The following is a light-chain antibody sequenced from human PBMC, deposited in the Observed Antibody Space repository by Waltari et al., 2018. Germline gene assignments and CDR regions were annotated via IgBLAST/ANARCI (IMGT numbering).Light chain of an antibody. CDR3: QQYNNWPLT. CDR2: GAS. J-gene: IGKJ4*01. CDR1: QSVSSN. Sequence: EIVMTQSPATLSVSPGDRATLSCRASQSVSSNLAWYQQKPGQAPRLLIYGASTRATGIPASFSGSGSGTEFTLTISSMQSEDFALYYCQQYNNWPLTFGGGTKVEIK. V-gene: IGKV3-15*01.